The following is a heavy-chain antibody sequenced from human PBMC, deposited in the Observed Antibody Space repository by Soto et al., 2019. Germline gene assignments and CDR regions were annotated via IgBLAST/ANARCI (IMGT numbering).Heavy chain of an antibody. CDR1: GYSFTSYW. J-gene: IGHJ6*02. CDR3: ARPSSGYYYGMDV. V-gene: IGHV5-51*01. CDR2: IYPGDSDT. Sequence: VESLKISCKGSGYSFTSYWIGWVRQMPGKGLEWMGIIYPGDSDTRYSPSFQGQVTISADKSISTAYLQWSSLKASDTAMYYCARPSSGYYYGMDVWGQGTTVTVSS. D-gene: IGHD3-22*01.